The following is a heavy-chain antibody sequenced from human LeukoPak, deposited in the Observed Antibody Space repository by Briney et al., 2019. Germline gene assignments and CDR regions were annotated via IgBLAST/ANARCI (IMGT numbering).Heavy chain of an antibody. CDR3: ARWYYYDSSGYNEPYYYYGMDV. CDR2: NYFGGET. D-gene: IGHD3-22*01. CDR1: GASLRTYY. V-gene: IGHV4-4*07. J-gene: IGHJ6*02. Sequence: SETLSLTCTVSGASLRTYYWTWIRQPAGKGLEWIGRNYFGGETNYNPSLKSRVTMSLDTSKNQFSLKLTSATAADTAVYYCARWYYYDSSGYNEPYYYYGMDVWGQGTTVTVSS.